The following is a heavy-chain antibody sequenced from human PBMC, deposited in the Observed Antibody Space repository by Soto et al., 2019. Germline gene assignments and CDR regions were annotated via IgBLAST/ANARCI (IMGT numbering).Heavy chain of an antibody. CDR2: INHSGST. D-gene: IGHD2-8*02. V-gene: IGHV4-34*01. J-gene: IGHJ4*02. CDR1: GGSFSGYY. Sequence: QVQLLQWGAGLLKPSETLSLTCAVYGGSFSGYYWTWIRQPPGTGLEWIGEINHSGSTNYNPSLKSRVTISVDTSQNQFSLKLTSVTAADTAVYYCARDKITGLFDYWGQGTLVTVSS. CDR3: ARDKITGLFDY.